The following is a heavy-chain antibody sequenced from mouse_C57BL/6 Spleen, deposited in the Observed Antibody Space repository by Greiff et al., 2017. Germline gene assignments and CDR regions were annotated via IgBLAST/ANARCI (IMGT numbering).Heavy chain of an antibody. V-gene: IGHV1-64*01. J-gene: IGHJ2*01. CDR3: AKGEYSNYDFGY. CDR1: GYTFTSYW. D-gene: IGHD2-5*01. Sequence: QVQLQQPGAELVKPGASVKLSCKASGYTFTSYWMHWVKQRPGQGLEWIGMMHPNSGSTNYNEKFTSKATLTVDKYSSTAYMQLSSLTSEDSAVYYCAKGEYSNYDFGYWGQGTTLTVSS. CDR2: MHPNSGST.